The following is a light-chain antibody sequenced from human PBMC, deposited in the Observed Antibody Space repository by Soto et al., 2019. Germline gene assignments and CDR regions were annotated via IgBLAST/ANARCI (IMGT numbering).Light chain of an antibody. CDR2: TND. CDR1: SSNIGSNT. V-gene: IGLV1-44*01. J-gene: IGLJ1*01. CDR3: SSWDDYLDAVV. Sequence: QSVLTQPPSASGTPGQRVTISCSGSSSNIGSNTVNWYQQLPGTAPKLLIYTNDQRPSGVPDRFSGSRSGTSASLAISGLQFEDEADYHCSSWDDYLDAVVFGAGTKVTVL.